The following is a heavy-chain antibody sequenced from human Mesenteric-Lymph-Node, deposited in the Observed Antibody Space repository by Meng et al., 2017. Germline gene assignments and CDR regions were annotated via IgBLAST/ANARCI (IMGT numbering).Heavy chain of an antibody. CDR3: AKDEVGAVAGRVEIDY. J-gene: IGHJ4*02. D-gene: IGHD6-19*01. Sequence: GGSLRLSCAASGFTFSSYAMSWVHQAPGKGLGWVSAISGSGGSTYYADSVKGRFTISRDNSNNTLYLQMNCLRAEDTAVDYCAKDEVGAVAGRVEIDYWGQGTLVTVSS. V-gene: IGHV3-23*01. CDR2: ISGSGGST. CDR1: GFTFSSYA.